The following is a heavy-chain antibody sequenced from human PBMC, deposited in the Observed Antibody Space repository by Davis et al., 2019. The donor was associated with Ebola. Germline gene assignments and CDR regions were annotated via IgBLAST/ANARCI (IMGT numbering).Heavy chain of an antibody. CDR3: ARVGGGLDY. J-gene: IGHJ4*02. V-gene: IGHV4-59*01. D-gene: IGHD3-10*01. Sequence: GSLRLSCTVSGGSISSYYWSWIRQPPGKGLEWFGYIYYSGSTNYNPSLKSRVTISVDTSKNQFSLKLSSVTAADTAVYYCARVGGGLDYWGQGTLVTVSS. CDR1: GGSISSYY. CDR2: IYYSGST.